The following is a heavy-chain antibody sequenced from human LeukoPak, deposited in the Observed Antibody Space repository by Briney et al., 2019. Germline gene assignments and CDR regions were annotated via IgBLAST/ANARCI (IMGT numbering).Heavy chain of an antibody. J-gene: IGHJ6*02. CDR1: GGSFSGYS. CDR2: VYYSGST. D-gene: IGHD3-22*01. CDR3: ARSFDSRGYYYYGMDV. Sequence: SETLSLTCAVYGGSFSGYSWTWIRQPPGKGLEWIAYVYYSGSTGYNPSLKSRVTISVDTSKNQFSLNLSSVTAADTAVYYCARSFDSRGYYYYGMDVWGQGITVTVSS. V-gene: IGHV4-59*01.